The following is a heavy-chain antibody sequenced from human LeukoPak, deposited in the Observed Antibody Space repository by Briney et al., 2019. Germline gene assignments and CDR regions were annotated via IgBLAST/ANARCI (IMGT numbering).Heavy chain of an antibody. CDR2: ISAYNGHT. J-gene: IGHJ5*02. CDR3: ARGEQWLRTNNWFDP. Sequence: ASVKVSCKASGYTFTNYGISWVRQAPGQGLECMGWISAYNGHTKYAQKVQGRVTMTTDTSTTTAYMELRSLRSDDTAVYYCARGEQWLRTNNWFDPWGQGTLVTVSS. V-gene: IGHV1-18*01. CDR1: GYTFTNYG. D-gene: IGHD6-19*01.